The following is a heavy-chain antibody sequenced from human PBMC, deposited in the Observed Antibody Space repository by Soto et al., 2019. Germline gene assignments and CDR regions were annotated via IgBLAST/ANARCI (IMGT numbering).Heavy chain of an antibody. CDR1: GGSISSGGYS. CDR2: IYHSGST. J-gene: IGHJ6*02. CDR3: ARDSLAMIVVVITPPDYYYGMDV. Sequence: SETLSLTCAVSGGSISSGGYSWSWIRQPPGKGLEWIGYIYHSGSTYYNPSLKSRVTMTRDTSTSTVYMEVSSLRSEDTAVYYCARDSLAMIVVVITPPDYYYGMDVWGQGTTVTVSS. D-gene: IGHD3-22*01. V-gene: IGHV4-30-2*01.